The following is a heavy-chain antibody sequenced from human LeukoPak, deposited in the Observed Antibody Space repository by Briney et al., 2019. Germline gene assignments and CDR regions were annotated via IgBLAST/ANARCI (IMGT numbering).Heavy chain of an antibody. CDR3: ARDLRVPAAKDWFDP. D-gene: IGHD2-2*01. V-gene: IGHV3-48*04. J-gene: IGHJ5*02. Sequence: PSGGSLRLSCAASGFTFSSYAMSWVRQAPGKGLEWVSAISSSGSTIYYADSVKGRFTISRDNAKNSLYLQMNSLRAEDTAVYYCARDLRVPAAKDWFDPWGQGTLVTVSS. CDR1: GFTFSSYA. CDR2: ISSSGSTI.